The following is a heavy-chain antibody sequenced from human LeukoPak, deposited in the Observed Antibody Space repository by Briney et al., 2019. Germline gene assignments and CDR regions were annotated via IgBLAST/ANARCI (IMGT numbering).Heavy chain of an antibody. D-gene: IGHD4-17*01. Sequence: GASVKVSCEASGYTLTSYGINWMRQAPGQGLEWMGWISTQSGNTNYAQKVQGRLTLTTDRSTNTAYMELRSPRSDDTAVYYCARGAYGDKWGQGTMVTVSS. V-gene: IGHV1-18*01. CDR1: GYTLTSYG. CDR2: ISTQSGNT. CDR3: ARGAYGDK. J-gene: IGHJ4*02.